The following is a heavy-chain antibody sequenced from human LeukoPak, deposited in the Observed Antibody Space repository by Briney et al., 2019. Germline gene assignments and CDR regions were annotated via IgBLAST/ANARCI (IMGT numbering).Heavy chain of an antibody. D-gene: IGHD3-10*01. Sequence: PSETLSLTCSASGGSINNYYWSWIRQPPGKGLEWIAYIYYSGSTNYNPSLKSRVTISVDTSKNQFSLMLSSVTAADTAVYYCARHNARLRGWIGEVDYWGQGALVTVSS. CDR3: ARHNARLRGWIGEVDY. J-gene: IGHJ4*02. CDR2: IYYSGST. CDR1: GGSINNYY. V-gene: IGHV4-59*08.